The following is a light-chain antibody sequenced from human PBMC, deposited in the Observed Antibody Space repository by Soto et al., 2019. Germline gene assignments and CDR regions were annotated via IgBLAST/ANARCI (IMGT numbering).Light chain of an antibody. Sequence: DIQMTQSPSSLSASVGDRVTITCRASQSISSYLNRYQQKPGKAPKLLIYAASSLQSGVPSRFSGSGSGTDFTLTISSLQPEDFVTYYCQQSYSTPLTFGGGTKVEIK. V-gene: IGKV1-39*01. CDR1: QSISSY. CDR3: QQSYSTPLT. CDR2: AAS. J-gene: IGKJ4*01.